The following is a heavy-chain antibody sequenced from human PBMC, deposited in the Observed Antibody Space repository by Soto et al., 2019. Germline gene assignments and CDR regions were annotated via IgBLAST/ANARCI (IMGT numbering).Heavy chain of an antibody. Sequence: QVQLVESGGGVVQPGRSLRLSCAASGFTFSSNGMHWVRQAPGKGLEWVAVIWYDGSNKYYADSVKGRFTISRDNSKNTLYLQMNRLRGEEKAVYYCARELRGNFGMDVWGQGTTVSVSS. D-gene: IGHD3-16*01. CDR2: IWYDGSNK. J-gene: IGHJ6*02. V-gene: IGHV3-33*01. CDR3: ARELRGNFGMDV. CDR1: GFTFSSNG.